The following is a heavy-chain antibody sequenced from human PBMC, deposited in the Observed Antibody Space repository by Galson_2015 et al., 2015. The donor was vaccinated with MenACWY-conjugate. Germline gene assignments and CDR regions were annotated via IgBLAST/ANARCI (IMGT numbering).Heavy chain of an antibody. CDR1: GVSVRSNH. Sequence: ALSLAGAASGVSVRSNHMRWVGQAPGTGLEWVSVLYSDGTTYSADSVTGRFTVSRDNAKNTLYLQMNSLRAEDAAVYYCARGRSYSLDVWGQGTTVTVSS. CDR2: LYSDGTT. V-gene: IGHV3-53*01. D-gene: IGHD3-16*02. J-gene: IGHJ6*02. CDR3: ARGRSYSLDV.